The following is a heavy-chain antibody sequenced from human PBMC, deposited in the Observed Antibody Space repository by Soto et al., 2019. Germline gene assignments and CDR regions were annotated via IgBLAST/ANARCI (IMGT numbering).Heavy chain of an antibody. V-gene: IGHV3-23*01. J-gene: IGHJ6*03. CDR3: GVSGQLPETHYYYMDV. CDR1: GFTFSSYA. CDR2: ISGSGGST. Sequence: GGSLRLSCAASGFTFSSYAMSWVRQAPGKGLEWVSAISGSGGSTYYADSVKGRFTISRDNSKNTLYLQMNSLRAEDTAVYYCGVSGQLPETHYYYMDVWGKGTTVTVSS. D-gene: IGHD2-2*01.